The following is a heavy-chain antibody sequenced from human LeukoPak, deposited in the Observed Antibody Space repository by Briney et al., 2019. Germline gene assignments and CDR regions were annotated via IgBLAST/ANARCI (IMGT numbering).Heavy chain of an antibody. CDR1: GGSISSSSYY. CDR2: IYYSGST. J-gene: IGHJ3*02. CDR3: ARDNSGSYFTEDDAFDI. V-gene: IGHV4-39*07. D-gene: IGHD1-26*01. Sequence: SETLSLTCTVSGGSISSSSYYWGWIRQPPGKGLEWIGSIYYSGSTYYNPSLMSRVTISVDTSKNQFSLKLSSVTAADTAVYYCARDNSGSYFTEDDAFDIWGQGTMVTVSS.